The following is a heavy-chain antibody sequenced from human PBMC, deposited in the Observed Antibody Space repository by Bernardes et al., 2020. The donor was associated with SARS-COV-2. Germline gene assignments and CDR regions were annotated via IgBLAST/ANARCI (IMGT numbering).Heavy chain of an antibody. V-gene: IGHV3-23*01. CDR2: ILGGGTP. J-gene: IGHJ4*02. CDR3: AKDKVPDGRWDIDY. D-gene: IGHD1-26*01. Sequence: GGSLRLSCAASGFTFSSYTMNWVRQAPGKELQWVAGILGGGTPYYADFAKGRFTISRDSSTNTVSLQMNGLRADDTAVYYCAKDKVPDGRWDIDYWGQGTLVTVSS. CDR1: GFTFSSYT.